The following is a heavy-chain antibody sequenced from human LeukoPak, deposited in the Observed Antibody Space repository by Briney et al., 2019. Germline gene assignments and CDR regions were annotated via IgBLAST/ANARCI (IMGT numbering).Heavy chain of an antibody. J-gene: IGHJ4*02. CDR3: AKGGGIAAAGTWGYLDY. CDR2: ISGSGGST. Sequence: GGSLRLSCAASGFTFSNYAMSWVRQAPGKGLEWVSVISGSGGSTYYEDSVKGRFTISRDNSKNTLYLQMNSLRAEDTAVYYCAKGGGIAAAGTWGYLDYWGQGTLVTVSS. D-gene: IGHD6-13*01. CDR1: GFTFSNYA. V-gene: IGHV3-23*01.